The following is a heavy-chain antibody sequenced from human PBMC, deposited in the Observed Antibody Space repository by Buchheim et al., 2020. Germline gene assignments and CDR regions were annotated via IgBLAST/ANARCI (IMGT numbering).Heavy chain of an antibody. CDR2: TSASGGST. D-gene: IGHD3-3*01. CDR3: AKSTDYDFWSGMALADY. Sequence: EAQLLESGGGLVQPGGSLRLSCAASGFTFSSYAMSWVRQAPGKGLEWVSSTSASGGSTYYADSVKGRFTISRDNSKNTLYLQMNTLRAEDTAVYYCAKSTDYDFWSGMALADYWGQGTL. V-gene: IGHV3-23*01. CDR1: GFTFSSYA. J-gene: IGHJ4*02.